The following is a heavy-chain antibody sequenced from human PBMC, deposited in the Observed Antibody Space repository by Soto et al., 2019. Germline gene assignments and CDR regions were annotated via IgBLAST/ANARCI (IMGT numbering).Heavy chain of an antibody. CDR2: IYYSGST. V-gene: IGHV4-31*01. CDR3: AIDSDYGYSLGAFDI. J-gene: IGHJ3*02. Sequence: QVQLQESGPGLVKPSQTLSLTCTVSGGSISSGGYYWSWIRQHPGKGLEWIGYIYYSGSTYYNPSLKGPVTISVDTSKKQFALKLSSVTAADTAVYYGAIDSDYGYSLGAFDILGQGTMVTVSS. D-gene: IGHD4-17*01. CDR1: GGSISSGGYY.